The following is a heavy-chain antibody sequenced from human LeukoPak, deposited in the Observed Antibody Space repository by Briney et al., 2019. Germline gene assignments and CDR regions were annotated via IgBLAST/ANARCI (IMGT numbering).Heavy chain of an antibody. CDR3: ARANIGWFQD. J-gene: IGHJ1*01. D-gene: IGHD2/OR15-2a*01. CDR1: GFIFSNYW. CDR2: IKHDGSER. Sequence: GGSLRLSCAASGFIFSNYWMSWVRQAPGKGLEWVANIKHDGSERRYVGSLKGRFTISRDNTKYLLSLQITSLRAEDTAVYYCARANIGWFQDWGQGTLVTVSS. V-gene: IGHV3-7*01.